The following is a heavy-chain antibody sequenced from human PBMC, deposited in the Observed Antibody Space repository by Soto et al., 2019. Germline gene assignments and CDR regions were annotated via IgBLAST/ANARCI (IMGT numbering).Heavy chain of an antibody. Sequence: SETLSLTCTVSGGSITNSGYYWGWVRQPPGKGLEWIGSIFYSGSTHYKPSLQSRVTISVDTSKNQFSLNLSSVTAADTAVYYCARGVPPRGWGQGTLVTVSS. D-gene: IGHD3-10*01. J-gene: IGHJ4*02. CDR3: ARGVPPRG. CDR1: GGSITNSGYY. V-gene: IGHV4-39*07. CDR2: IFYSGST.